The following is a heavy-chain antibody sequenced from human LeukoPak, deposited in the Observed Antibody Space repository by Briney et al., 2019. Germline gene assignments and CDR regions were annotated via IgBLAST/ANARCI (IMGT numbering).Heavy chain of an antibody. J-gene: IGHJ4*02. CDR2: IWYDGSDK. V-gene: IGHV3-33*01. CDR3: ARDLVGAIAHGFDY. D-gene: IGHD1-26*01. CDR1: GFTFSKYG. Sequence: GGSLRLSCAASGFTFSKYGMHWVRQAPGKGLEWVAAIWYDGSDKYYVDSVKGRFTISRDISKNTLYPQMNSLRAEDTAVYYCARDLVGAIAHGFDYWGQGTLVTVSS.